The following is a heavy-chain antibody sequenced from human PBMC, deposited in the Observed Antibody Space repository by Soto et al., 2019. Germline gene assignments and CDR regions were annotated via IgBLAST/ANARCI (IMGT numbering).Heavy chain of an antibody. Sequence: QVQLQQWGAGLLTPSETLSLTCAVYGGSFSGYYWSWIRQPPGKGLEWIGEINHSGSTNYNPSLKTRVTISVDTSKNQFSLKLSSVTAADTTVYYCAGAPSRIRGVNRAYFDYWGQGTLGTVSA. J-gene: IGHJ4*02. V-gene: IGHV4-34*01. D-gene: IGHD3-10*01. CDR1: GGSFSGYY. CDR2: INHSGST. CDR3: AGAPSRIRGVNRAYFDY.